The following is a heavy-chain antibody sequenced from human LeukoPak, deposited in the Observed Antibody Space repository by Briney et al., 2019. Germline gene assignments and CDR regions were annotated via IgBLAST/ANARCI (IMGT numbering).Heavy chain of an antibody. CDR2: ISGSGGST. CDR3: AKEEWSGAAARENYFDY. V-gene: IGHV3-23*01. Sequence: GGSLRLSCAASGFTFSSYAMSWVRQAPGKGLEWVSAISGSGGSTYYADSVKGRFTISRDNSKNTLYLQMNSLRAEDTAVYYCAKEEWSGAAARENYFDYWGQGTLVTVSS. D-gene: IGHD6-13*01. CDR1: GFTFSSYA. J-gene: IGHJ4*02.